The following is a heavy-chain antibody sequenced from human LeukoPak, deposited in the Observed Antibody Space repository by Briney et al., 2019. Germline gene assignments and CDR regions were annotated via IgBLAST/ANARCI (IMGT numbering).Heavy chain of an antibody. J-gene: IGHJ4*02. Sequence: PGGSLRLSCAASGFTFSSYAMHWVRQAPGKGLEYVSAISSNGGSPYYANSVKGRFTISRDNSKNTLYLQMGSLRAEDMAVYYCARGGLLFLGYYFDYWGQGTLVTVSS. D-gene: IGHD2-21*02. CDR2: ISSNGGSP. V-gene: IGHV3-64*01. CDR3: ARGGLLFLGYYFDY. CDR1: GFTFSSYA.